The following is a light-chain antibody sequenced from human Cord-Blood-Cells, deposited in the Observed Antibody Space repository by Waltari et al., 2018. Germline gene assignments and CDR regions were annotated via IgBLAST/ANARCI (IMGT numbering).Light chain of an antibody. CDR2: DVS. V-gene: IGLV2-14*01. CDR3: SSYTSSSTVV. Sequence: QSALTQPASVSGSPGQSITISCTGTSSDVGGYNYVSWYQQHPGKAPKLMIYDVSNRPSGCSNRFPGPKSGNTASLTISGLQAEDEADYYCSSYTSSSTVVFGGGTKLTVL. CDR1: SSDVGGYNY. J-gene: IGLJ2*01.